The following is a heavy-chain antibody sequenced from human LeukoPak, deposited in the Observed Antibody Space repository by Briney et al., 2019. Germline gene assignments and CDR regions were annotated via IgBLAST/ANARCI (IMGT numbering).Heavy chain of an antibody. V-gene: IGHV3-33*01. D-gene: IGHD2-15*01. CDR2: IWYDGSNK. Sequence: PGGSLRLSCAASGFTFSSYGMHWVRQAPGKGLEWVAVIWYDGSNKYFADSVKGRFTISRDNCKNTLYLQMNSLRAEDTAVYYCASMGYCSGGSCYSGRDWYFDLWGRGTLVTVSS. CDR3: ASMGYCSGGSCYSGRDWYFDL. CDR1: GFTFSSYG. J-gene: IGHJ2*01.